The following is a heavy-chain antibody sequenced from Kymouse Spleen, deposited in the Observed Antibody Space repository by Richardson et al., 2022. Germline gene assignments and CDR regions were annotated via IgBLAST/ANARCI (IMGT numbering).Heavy chain of an antibody. J-gene: IGHJ3*02. V-gene: IGHV3-73*02. CDR1: GFTFSGSA. D-gene: IGHD7-27*02. CDR3: TRQTGDHAFDI. CDR2: IRSKANSYAT. Sequence: EVQLVESGGGLVQPGGSLKLSCAASGFTFSGSAMHWVRQASGKGLEWVGRIRSKANSYATAYAASVKGRFTISRDDSKNTAYLQMNSLKTEDTAVYYCTRQTGDHAFDIWGQGTMVTVSS.